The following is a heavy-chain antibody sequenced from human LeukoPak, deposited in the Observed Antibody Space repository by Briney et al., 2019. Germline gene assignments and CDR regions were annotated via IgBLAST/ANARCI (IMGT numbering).Heavy chain of an antibody. CDR2: ISSSSSYT. CDR1: GFTFSDYY. D-gene: IGHD3-16*02. Sequence: PGGSLRLSCAASGFTFSDYYMSWIRQAPGKGLEWVSYISSSSSYTNYADSVKGRFTISRDNAKNSLYLQMNSLRAEDTAVYYCARDMYYDYVWGSYRLDGMDVWGQGTTVTVSS. V-gene: IGHV3-11*05. CDR3: ARDMYYDYVWGSYRLDGMDV. J-gene: IGHJ6*02.